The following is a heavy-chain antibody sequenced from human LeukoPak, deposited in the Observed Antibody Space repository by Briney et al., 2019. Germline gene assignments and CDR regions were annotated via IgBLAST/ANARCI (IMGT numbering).Heavy chain of an antibody. CDR3: ARADDITMVRGADYYMDV. D-gene: IGHD3-10*01. V-gene: IGHV3-21*01. Sequence: GGSLRLSCAASGFTFSSYSMNWVRQAPGKGLEWVSSISSSSSYIYYADSVKGRFTISRDNAKNSLYLQMNSLRAEDTAVYYCARADDITMVRGADYYMDVWGKGTTVTVSS. J-gene: IGHJ6*03. CDR1: GFTFSSYS. CDR2: ISSSSSYI.